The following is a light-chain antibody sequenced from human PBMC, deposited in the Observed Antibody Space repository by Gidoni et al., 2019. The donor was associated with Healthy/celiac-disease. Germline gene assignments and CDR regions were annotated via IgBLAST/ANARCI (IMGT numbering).Light chain of an antibody. CDR3: QSADRVV. V-gene: IGLV3-25*03. CDR1: ALPKQY. J-gene: IGLJ2*01. CDR2: KDS. Sequence: SYELTQPPSVSVSPGQTARITGSGDALPKQYAYWYQQKPGQAPVLVIYKDSERPSGIPERFSGSSSGTTVTLTISGVQAEDEADYYCQSADRVVFGGGTKLTVL.